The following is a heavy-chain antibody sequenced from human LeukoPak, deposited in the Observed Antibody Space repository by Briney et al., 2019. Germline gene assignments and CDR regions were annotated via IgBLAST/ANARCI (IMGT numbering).Heavy chain of an antibody. CDR3: ARDGEKETDYFDY. Sequence: GGSLRLSCVVSGLTFSNYWMIWVRQAPGKGLEWVAVISYDGSNKYYADSVKGRFTISRDNSKNTLYLQMNSLRAEDTAVYYCARDGEKETDYFDYWGQGTLVTVSS. CDR1: GLTFSNYW. V-gene: IGHV3-30-3*01. D-gene: IGHD3-10*01. CDR2: ISYDGSNK. J-gene: IGHJ4*02.